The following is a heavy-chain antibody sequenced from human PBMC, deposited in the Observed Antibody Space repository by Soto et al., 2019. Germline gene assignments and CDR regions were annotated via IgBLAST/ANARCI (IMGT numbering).Heavy chain of an antibody. CDR1: GFTFSSYG. CDR3: AKLPSTHGSGSSDY. J-gene: IGHJ4*02. V-gene: IGHV3-30*18. Sequence: PGGSLRLSCAASGFTFSSYGMHWVRQAPGKGLEWVAVISYDGSNKYYADSVKGRFTISRDNSKNTLYLQMNSLRAEDTAVYYCAKLPSTHGSGSSDYWGQGTLVTVSS. D-gene: IGHD3-10*01. CDR2: ISYDGSNK.